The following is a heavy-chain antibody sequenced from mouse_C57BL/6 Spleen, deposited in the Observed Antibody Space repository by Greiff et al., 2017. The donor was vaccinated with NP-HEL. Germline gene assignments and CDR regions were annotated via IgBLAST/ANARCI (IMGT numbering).Heavy chain of an antibody. J-gene: IGHJ1*03. V-gene: IGHV10-3*01. CDR2: IRSKSSNYAT. CDR1: GFTFNTYA. D-gene: IGHD1-1*01. CDR3: ERGFTTVVAHWYCSV. Sequence: EVQLVESGGGLVQPKGSLKLSCAASGFTFNTYAMHWVRQAPGKGLDWVARIRSKSSNYATYYADSVKDRFTIYRDDSQSMLYLQMNKLKTEDTAMYDCERGFTTVVAHWYCSVWGTGTTVTVSS.